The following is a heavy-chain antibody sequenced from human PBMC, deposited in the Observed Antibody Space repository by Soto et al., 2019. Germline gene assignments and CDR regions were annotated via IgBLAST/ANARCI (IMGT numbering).Heavy chain of an antibody. CDR1: GGSISSGGYY. Sequence: SETLSLTCTVSGGSISSGGYYWSWIRQHPGKGLEWIGYIYYSGSTYYNPSLKSRVTISVDTSKNQFSLKLSSVTAADTAVYYCARDLGSSGWYGGAFDIWGQGTMVTVS. D-gene: IGHD6-19*01. J-gene: IGHJ3*02. CDR2: IYYSGST. CDR3: ARDLGSSGWYGGAFDI. V-gene: IGHV4-31*03.